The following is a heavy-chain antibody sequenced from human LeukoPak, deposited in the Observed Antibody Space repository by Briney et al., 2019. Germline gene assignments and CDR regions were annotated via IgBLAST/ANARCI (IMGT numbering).Heavy chain of an antibody. D-gene: IGHD1-26*01. CDR2: IHTTGTT. CDR1: SGSINSYY. CDR3: GRQGYTASYYFLDY. V-gene: IGHV4-4*07. Sequence: SETLSLTCTVSSGSINSYYWGWVRQPPGKGLEWIGRIHTTGTTQYNPSLQSRVTMSVDTSTKQFSLNLRSMTAADTAVYYCGRQGYTASYYFLDYWSQGTLVAVS. J-gene: IGHJ4*02.